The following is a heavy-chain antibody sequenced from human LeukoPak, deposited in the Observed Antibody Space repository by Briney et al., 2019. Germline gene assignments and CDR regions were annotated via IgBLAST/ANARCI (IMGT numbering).Heavy chain of an antibody. Sequence: PSETLSLTCTVSCDYISSGDYYWTWIRQHPGEGLEWIGRIYYSGSTYYNLSLKSRVIISADTSKNHFSLKLSSVPAADTAVYYCARVREATIAPFFDYWGQGILVTVSS. CDR1: CDYISSGDYY. J-gene: IGHJ4*02. CDR2: IYYSGST. CDR3: ARVREATIAPFFDY. D-gene: IGHD6-13*01. V-gene: IGHV4-31*03.